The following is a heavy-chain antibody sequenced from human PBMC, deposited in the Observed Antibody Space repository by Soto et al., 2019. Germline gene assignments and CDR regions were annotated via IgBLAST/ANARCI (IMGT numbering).Heavy chain of an antibody. J-gene: IGHJ5*02. CDR3: ARQSSDDSEHYHYWFDP. Sequence: QVQLQESGPGLVKPSETLSLTCTVSGGSVSSATDYWTWIRQPPGKGLEWIGYPDYNGTSDRNPSLMSRVTRSIDRSKNQFSLTLRSVTAADTAVYSCARQSSDDSEHYHYWFDPWGRGSLVTVSS. CDR1: GGSVSSATDY. V-gene: IGHV4-61*01. D-gene: IGHD3-10*01. CDR2: PDYNGTS.